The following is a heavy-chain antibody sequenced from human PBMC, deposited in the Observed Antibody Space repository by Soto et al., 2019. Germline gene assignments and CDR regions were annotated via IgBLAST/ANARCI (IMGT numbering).Heavy chain of an antibody. CDR1: GFTFGDYA. CDR2: IRSKAYGGTT. V-gene: IGHV3-49*03. Sequence: PGGSLRLSCTASGFTFGDYAMSWFRQAPGKGLEWVGFIRSKAYGGTTEYAASVKGRFTISRDDSKSIAYLQMNSLKTEDTAVYYCTRVLGKGKSSYYYMXVWGKGTTVTVSS. D-gene: IGHD2-8*02. J-gene: IGHJ6*03. CDR3: TRVLGKGKSSYYYMXV.